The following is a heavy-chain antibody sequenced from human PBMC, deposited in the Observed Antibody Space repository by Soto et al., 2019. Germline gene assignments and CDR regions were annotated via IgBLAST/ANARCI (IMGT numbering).Heavy chain of an antibody. V-gene: IGHV4-59*08. CDR3: ARHVYSSSWYDY. J-gene: IGHJ4*02. CDR1: GGSISSYY. D-gene: IGHD6-13*01. CDR2: IYYSGST. Sequence: SETLSLTCTVSGGSISSYYWSWIRQPPGKGLEWIGYIYYSGSTNYNPSLKSRVTISVDTSKNQFSLKLSSVTAADTAVYYCARHVYSSSWYDYWGQGTLVTVSS.